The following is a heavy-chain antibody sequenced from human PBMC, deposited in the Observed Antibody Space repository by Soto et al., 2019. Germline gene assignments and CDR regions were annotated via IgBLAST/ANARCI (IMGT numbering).Heavy chain of an antibody. CDR2: VNPGGIT. J-gene: IGHJ4*02. CDR3: GRVVRKMAIQSIVS. V-gene: IGHV4-34*01. Sequence: PSETLSLTCAVYGGSLSGYYWTWIRQPPGKGLEWIGEVNPGGITNYSPSVKSRLTISLDTSKKQVSLEMTSVTAADTAVYYCGRVVRKMAIQSIVSWDPGTLVTVSS. CDR1: GGSLSGYY.